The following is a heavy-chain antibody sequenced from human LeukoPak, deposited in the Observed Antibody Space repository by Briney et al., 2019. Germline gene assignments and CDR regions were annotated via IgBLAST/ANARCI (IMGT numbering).Heavy chain of an antibody. Sequence: GGSLRLSCEASGFSMSVYWMSWVRQAPGKGLEWVGNIKQDGRERNYVDSVKGRFTISRDNAKKSLYLQINSLRAEDTAVYYCARDWGAYYHFFDYWGQGTLVTVSS. CDR3: ARDWGAYYHFFDY. CDR2: IKQDGRER. D-gene: IGHD3-22*01. J-gene: IGHJ4*02. CDR1: GFSMSVYW. V-gene: IGHV3-7*01.